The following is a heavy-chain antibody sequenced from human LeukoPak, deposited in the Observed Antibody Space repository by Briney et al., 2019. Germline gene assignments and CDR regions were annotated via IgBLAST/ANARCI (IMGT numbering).Heavy chain of an antibody. CDR2: VNHTGST. V-gene: IGHV4-34*01. J-gene: IGHJ6*03. Sequence: SETLSLTCAVYGGSFSGYFWNWIRQPPGKGLEWIGEVNHTGSTNYNPSLKSRVIISVDTSKNQFSLKLTSMTAADTAVYYCAGRYLYYYYYYMDIWGKGTTVAVSS. D-gene: IGHD2-2*02. CDR3: AGRYLYYYYYYMDI. CDR1: GGSFSGYF.